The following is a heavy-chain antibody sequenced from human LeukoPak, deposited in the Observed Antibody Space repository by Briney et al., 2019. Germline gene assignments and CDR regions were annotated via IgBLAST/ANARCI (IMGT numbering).Heavy chain of an antibody. Sequence: GGSLRLSCAASGFTFSSYWTSWVRQAPGKGLEWVANIKQDGSEKYYVDSVKGRFTISRDDAKNSLYLQMNSLRAEDTAVYYCARVPIRWLQFDYWGQGTLVTVSS. CDR1: GFTFSSYW. CDR3: ARVPIRWLQFDY. D-gene: IGHD5-24*01. CDR2: IKQDGSEK. J-gene: IGHJ4*02. V-gene: IGHV3-7*01.